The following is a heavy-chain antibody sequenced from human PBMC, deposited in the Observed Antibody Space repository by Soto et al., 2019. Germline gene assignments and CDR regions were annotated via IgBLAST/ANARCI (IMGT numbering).Heavy chain of an antibody. CDR1: GDSIINYY. Sequence: QVQLQESGPGLGKPSETLSLTCTVSGDSIINYYWTWIRQPAGKGLEWIGRIYSSGSANYNPSLTRRVTMSVDTSKNQFSLKLRSVTAADTALYYCARQTTYSSSWYHYWGHGTLVTVSS. J-gene: IGHJ4*01. CDR3: ARQTTYSSSWYHY. V-gene: IGHV4-4*07. CDR2: IYSSGSA. D-gene: IGHD6-13*01.